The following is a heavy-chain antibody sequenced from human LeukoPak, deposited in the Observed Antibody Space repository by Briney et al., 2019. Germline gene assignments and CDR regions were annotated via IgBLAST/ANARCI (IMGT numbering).Heavy chain of an antibody. Sequence: SETLSLTCAVSGGTFSGYYWTWIRQPPGKGLEWIGEINHSGSANYNPSLKSRVTISLDTSKNQFSLKLSSVTAADTAVYYCARGQGTVTTHWGQGTLVTVSS. CDR2: INHSGSA. J-gene: IGHJ4*02. D-gene: IGHD4-17*01. V-gene: IGHV4-34*01. CDR3: ARGQGTVTTH. CDR1: GGTFSGYY.